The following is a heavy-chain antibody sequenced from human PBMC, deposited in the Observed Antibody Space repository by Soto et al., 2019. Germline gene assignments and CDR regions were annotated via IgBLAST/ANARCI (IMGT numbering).Heavy chain of an antibody. V-gene: IGHV4-34*01. CDR3: ARGWGYDSSGYYSDY. CDR1: GGSFSGYY. D-gene: IGHD3-22*01. CDR2: INHSGST. J-gene: IGHJ4*02. Sequence: PSETLSLTCAVYGGSFSGYYWSWIRQPPGKGLEWIGVINHSGSTKYNPSLKSLVTISVDTSKNQFSLKLRSVTAADTAVYSCARGWGYDSSGYYSDYWGQGTLVTVSS.